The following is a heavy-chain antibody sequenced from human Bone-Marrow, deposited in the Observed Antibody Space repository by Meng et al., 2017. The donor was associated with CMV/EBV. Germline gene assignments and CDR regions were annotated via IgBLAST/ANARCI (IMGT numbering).Heavy chain of an antibody. Sequence: GESLKISCAASGFTFSSYAMHWVRQAPGKGLEWVAVISYDGSNKYYADSVKGRFTISRDNSKNTVYLQMNSLRAEDTAVYYCASLIVVVPAGIYYGMDVWGQGTTVTV. CDR2: ISYDGSNK. V-gene: IGHV3-30-3*01. CDR1: GFTFSSYA. D-gene: IGHD2-2*01. CDR3: ASLIVVVPAGIYYGMDV. J-gene: IGHJ6*02.